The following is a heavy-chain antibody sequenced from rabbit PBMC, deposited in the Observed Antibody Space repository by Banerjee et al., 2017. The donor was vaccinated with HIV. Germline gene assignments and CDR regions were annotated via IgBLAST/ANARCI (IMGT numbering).Heavy chain of an antibody. CDR3: ARDDYGVMWLDL. J-gene: IGHJ5*01. CDR2: IYTSSSST. Sequence: QSLGESRGGLVQPEGSLTLTCKASGFDLSSYYYMCWVRQAPGKGLELIACIYTSSSSTWYASWVNGRFTISKTSSTTVTLQMTSLTAADTATYFCARDDYGVMWLDLWGPGTLVTVS. D-gene: IGHD2-1*01. V-gene: IGHV1S40*01. CDR1: GFDLSSYYY.